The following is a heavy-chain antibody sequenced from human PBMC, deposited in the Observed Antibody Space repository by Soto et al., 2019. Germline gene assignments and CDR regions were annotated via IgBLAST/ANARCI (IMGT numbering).Heavy chain of an antibody. CDR3: ARASGCSGDSCAFDP. D-gene: IGHD2-15*01. CDR2: IYYTGST. V-gene: IGHV4-59*01. Sequence: SETLSLTCTVSGGSISTYYWSWIRQPPGKGLEWIGYIYYTGSTNYNPSLKSRVTISVDTSKNQFSLKLSSVTAADTAVYYCARASGCSGDSCAFDPWGQGTLVTV. J-gene: IGHJ5*02. CDR1: GGSISTYY.